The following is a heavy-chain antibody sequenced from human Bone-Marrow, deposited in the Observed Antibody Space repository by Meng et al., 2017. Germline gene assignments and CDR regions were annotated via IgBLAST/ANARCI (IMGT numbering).Heavy chain of an antibody. V-gene: IGHV3-30*01. J-gene: IGHJ3*02. CDR2: ISYDGSNK. CDR1: GFTFSSYA. D-gene: IGHD3-22*01. Sequence: GESLRLSCAASGFTFSSYAMHWVRQAPGKGLEWVAVISYDGSNKYYADSVKGRFTISRDNSKNTLYLQMNSLRAEDTAVYYCARPNYYDSSGAFDIWGQGTMVTVSS. CDR3: ARPNYYDSSGAFDI.